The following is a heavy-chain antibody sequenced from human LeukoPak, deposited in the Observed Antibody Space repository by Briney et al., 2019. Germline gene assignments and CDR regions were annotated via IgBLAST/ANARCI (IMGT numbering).Heavy chain of an antibody. CDR3: ASPGKVPAAPGAIYYYYYMDV. J-gene: IGHJ6*03. Sequence: GGSLRLSCAASRFTFSTYGMHWVRQAPGKGLEWVAFIRSDGSNKYYADSVKGRFTISRDNSKNTLYLQMNSLRAEDTAVYYCASPGKVPAAPGAIYYYYYMDVWGKGTTVTVSS. D-gene: IGHD2-2*01. CDR2: IRSDGSNK. V-gene: IGHV3-30*02. CDR1: RFTFSTYG.